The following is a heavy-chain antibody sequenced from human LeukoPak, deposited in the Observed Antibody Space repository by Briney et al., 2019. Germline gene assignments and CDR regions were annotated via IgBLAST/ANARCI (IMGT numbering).Heavy chain of an antibody. J-gene: IGHJ4*02. CDR3: ARDLAVAGTNYFDF. V-gene: IGHV4-4*02. Sequence: SGTLSLTCSVSGDSISSNEWWSWVRQPPGKGLEWTGEVFHSGSTNFNPSLKSRVTISIDKSKNQFSLEVTSVTAADTAIYYCARDLAVAGTNYFDFWGQGVLVTVSS. CDR2: VFHSGST. CDR1: GDSISSNEW. D-gene: IGHD6-19*01.